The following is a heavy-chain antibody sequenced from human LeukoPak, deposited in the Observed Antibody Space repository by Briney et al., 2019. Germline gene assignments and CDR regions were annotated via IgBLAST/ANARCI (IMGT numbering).Heavy chain of an antibody. CDR2: TYYSGST. J-gene: IGHJ5*02. CDR1: GGSISSGGYY. V-gene: IGHV4-31*03. Sequence: SGTLSLTCTVSGGSISSGGYYWSWIRQHPGKGLEWIGYTYYSGSTYSNPSLKSRVTISVDTSKNQFSLNLSSVTAADTAVYYCARYCSSTNCYKGGFDPWGQGTLSPSPQ. D-gene: IGHD2-2*02. CDR3: ARYCSSTNCYKGGFDP.